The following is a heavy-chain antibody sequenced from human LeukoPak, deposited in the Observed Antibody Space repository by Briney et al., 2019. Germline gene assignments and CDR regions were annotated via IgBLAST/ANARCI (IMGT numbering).Heavy chain of an antibody. Sequence: GGSLRLSCAASGFTFSSYAMHWVRQAPGKGLEYVSAISSNGGSTYYANSVKGRFTISRDNSKNTLYLQMGSLRAEDMAVYYCARLEVGSGINGDAFDIWGQGTMVTVSS. V-gene: IGHV3-64*01. J-gene: IGHJ3*02. D-gene: IGHD1-26*01. CDR1: GFTFSSYA. CDR3: ARLEVGSGINGDAFDI. CDR2: ISSNGGST.